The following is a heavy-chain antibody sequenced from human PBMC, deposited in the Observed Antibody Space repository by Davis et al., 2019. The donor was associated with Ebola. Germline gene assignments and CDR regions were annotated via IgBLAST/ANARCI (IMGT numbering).Heavy chain of an antibody. D-gene: IGHD3-3*01. CDR3: ARSHARSFGVVMFSYGWFDP. V-gene: IGHV1-18*01. CDR1: GYTFTSYG. J-gene: IGHJ5*02. CDR2: ISAYNGNT. Sequence: AASVKVSRKASGYTFTSYGISWVRQAPGQGLEWMGWISAYNGNTNYAQKLQGRVTMTTDTSTSTAYMELRSLRSDDTAVYYCARSHARSFGVVMFSYGWFDPWGQGTLVTVSS.